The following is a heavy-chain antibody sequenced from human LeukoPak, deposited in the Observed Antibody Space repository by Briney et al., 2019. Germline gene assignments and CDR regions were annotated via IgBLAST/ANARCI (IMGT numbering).Heavy chain of an antibody. D-gene: IGHD3-3*01. CDR2: INHSGST. Sequence: SETLSLTCTVSGGSISSSSYYWSWIRQPPGKGLEWIGEINHSGSTNYNPSLKSRVTISVDTSKNQFSLKLSSVTAADTAVYYCARGWGSGYYRVGANYFDYWGQGTLVTVSS. CDR3: ARGWGSGYYRVGANYFDY. V-gene: IGHV4-39*07. J-gene: IGHJ4*02. CDR1: GGSISSSSYY.